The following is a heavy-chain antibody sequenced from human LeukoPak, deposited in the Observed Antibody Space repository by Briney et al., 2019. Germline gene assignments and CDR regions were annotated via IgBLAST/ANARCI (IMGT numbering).Heavy chain of an antibody. J-gene: IGHJ4*02. CDR3: ARSTGSLNPIDY. CDR1: GGSISSFY. Sequence: PSETLSLTCTVSGGSISSFYWSWIRQPPGKGLEWIGYFYYSGSTTYNPSLKSRVTILADTSENQLSLRLSSVTAADTAVYYCARSTGSLNPIDYWGQGTLVTVSS. V-gene: IGHV4-59*08. D-gene: IGHD1-14*01. CDR2: FYYSGST.